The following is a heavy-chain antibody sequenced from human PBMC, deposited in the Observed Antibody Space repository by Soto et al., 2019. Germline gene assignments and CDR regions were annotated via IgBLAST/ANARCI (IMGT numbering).Heavy chain of an antibody. CDR3: ARVPPWQQLVDPFLDY. Sequence: GGSLRLSCAASGFTFSDYYMSWIRQAPGKGLEWLSYISSSGSTIYYADSMKGRFTISRDNAKNSLYLQMNSLRAEDTAVYYCARVPPWQQLVDPFLDYWGPGTLVNVSS. J-gene: IGHJ4*02. CDR1: GFTFSDYY. D-gene: IGHD6-6*01. CDR2: ISSSGSTI. V-gene: IGHV3-11*01.